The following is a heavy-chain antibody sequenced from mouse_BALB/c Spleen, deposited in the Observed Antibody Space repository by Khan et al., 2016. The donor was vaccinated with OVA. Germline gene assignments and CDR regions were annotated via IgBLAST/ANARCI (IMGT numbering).Heavy chain of an antibody. CDR3: ARDYWDVFAY. J-gene: IGHJ3*01. CDR2: IDPANGNT. CDR1: GFNIRDTY. D-gene: IGHD4-1*01. Sequence: VQLKESGAELVKPGASVKLSCTASGFNIRDTYMHWVKQRPEQGLEWIGRIDPANGNTKYDPKFQGKATITADTSSNTAYLQLSSLTSEDTAVYYCARDYWDVFAYWGQGTLVTVSA. V-gene: IGHV14-3*02.